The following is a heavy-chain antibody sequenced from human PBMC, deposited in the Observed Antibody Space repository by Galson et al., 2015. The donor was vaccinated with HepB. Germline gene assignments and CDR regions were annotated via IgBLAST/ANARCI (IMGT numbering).Heavy chain of an antibody. CDR2: INHSGST. V-gene: IGHV4-34*01. J-gene: IGHJ6*02. CDR3: GIEFNWGSYYGMDV. CDR1: GGSFSGYY. D-gene: IGHD7-27*01. Sequence: TLSLTCAVYGGSFSGYYWSWIRQPPGKGLEWIGEINHSGSTNYNPSLKSRVTISVDTSKNQSSLKLSSVTAADTAVYYCGIEFNWGSYYGMDVWGQGTTVTVSS.